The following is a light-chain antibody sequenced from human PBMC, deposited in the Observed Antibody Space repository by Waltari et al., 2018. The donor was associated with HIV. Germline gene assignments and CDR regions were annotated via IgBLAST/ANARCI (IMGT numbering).Light chain of an antibody. J-gene: IGKJ4*01. V-gene: IGKV1-NL1*01. CDR3: LQYFSPPPLT. Sequence: DIQMTQSPSSLSASVGDRVTITCRASQAISNSLAWYQQKPGKAPKLLLYAASRLESGVPSRFSGSRSGTDYALTISSLQPEDFAVYYCLQYFSPPPLTFGGGTKVEIK. CDR2: AAS. CDR1: QAISNS.